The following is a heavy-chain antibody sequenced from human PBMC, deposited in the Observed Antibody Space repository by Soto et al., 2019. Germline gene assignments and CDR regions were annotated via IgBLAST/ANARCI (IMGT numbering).Heavy chain of an antibody. CDR3: AGAVEDFWSGVHYSYMDV. D-gene: IGHD3-3*01. CDR2: IHHSGST. J-gene: IGHJ6*03. V-gene: IGHV4-39*01. CDR1: GVSSSSSSYY. Sequence: QLQLQESGPGLVKPSETLSLTCSVSGVSSSSSSYYWSWIRQPPGKGLEWIGSIHHSGSTYYNPSLKSRVTISGDTSKKQFSLKLSFVTAADTAVYYCAGAVEDFWSGVHYSYMDVWGKGTTVTVSS.